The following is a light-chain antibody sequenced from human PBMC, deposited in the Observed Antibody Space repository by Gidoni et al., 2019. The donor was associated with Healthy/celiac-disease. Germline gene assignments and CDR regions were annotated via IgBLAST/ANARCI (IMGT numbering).Light chain of an antibody. CDR1: QSVSSY. V-gene: IGKV3-11*01. CDR2: DAS. Sequence: IVFTQSPATLSLSPGERATLSCKASQSVSSYLAWYQQKPGQAPRLPIYDASNRATGIPARFSGSGSGTDFTLTISSLEPEDFAVYYCQQRSNWPPLTFGGGTKVEIK. J-gene: IGKJ4*01. CDR3: QQRSNWPPLT.